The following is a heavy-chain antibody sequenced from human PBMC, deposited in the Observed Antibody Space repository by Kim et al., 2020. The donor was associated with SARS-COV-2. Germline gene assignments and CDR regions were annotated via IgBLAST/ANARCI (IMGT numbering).Heavy chain of an antibody. D-gene: IGHD4-17*01. J-gene: IGHJ4*02. CDR3: AKVGDYGDTLWLWYFDY. V-gene: IGHV3-43*02. Sequence: GGSLRLSCAASGFTFDDYAMHWVRQAPGKGLEWVSLISGDGGSTYYADSVKGRFTISRDNSKNSLYLQMNSLRTEDTALYYCAKVGDYGDTLWLWYFDYWGQGTLVTVSS. CDR1: GFTFDDYA. CDR2: ISGDGGST.